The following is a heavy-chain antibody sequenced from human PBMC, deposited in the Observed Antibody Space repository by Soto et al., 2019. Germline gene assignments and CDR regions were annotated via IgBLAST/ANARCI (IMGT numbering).Heavy chain of an antibody. CDR1: GYTFTSYA. V-gene: IGHV1-3*05. D-gene: IGHD2-21*02. CDR3: ARHCGGDCYYYYYGMDV. J-gene: IGHJ6*02. CDR2: INAGNGNT. Sequence: QVQLVQSGAEEKKPGASVKVSCKASGYTFTSYAMHWVRQAPGQRLEWMGWINAGNGNTKYSQKFQGRVTITRDTSASTASMELSSLRSEDTAVYYCARHCGGDCYYYYYGMDVWGQGTTVTVSS.